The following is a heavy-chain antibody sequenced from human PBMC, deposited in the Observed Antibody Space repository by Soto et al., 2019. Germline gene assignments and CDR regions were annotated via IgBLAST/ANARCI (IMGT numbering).Heavy chain of an antibody. CDR1: GYTFFSHG. J-gene: IGHJ4*02. Sequence: QVQLVQSGPEVKKPGASVKVSCKASGYTFFSHGISWVRQAPGQGLEWMGWISADSGKTDYAQKLQGRLTMTTDTSTSTAYMELRSLRSDDTAVYYCARDLAAATRGRDYWGQGTLVTVSS. CDR2: ISADSGKT. D-gene: IGHD2-15*01. V-gene: IGHV1-18*01. CDR3: ARDLAAATRGRDY.